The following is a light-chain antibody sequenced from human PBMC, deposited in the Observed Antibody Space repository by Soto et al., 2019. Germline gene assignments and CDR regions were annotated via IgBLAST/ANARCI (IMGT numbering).Light chain of an antibody. CDR2: GAS. CDR3: QQYNNWPPMYT. Sequence: EIVMTQSPATLSVSPGERATLSCMASQSVSSNLAWYQQKPGQAPRLLIYGASTRATRIPARFSGSGSGTEFTLTISSLQSEDFAVYYCQQYNNWPPMYTFGQGTKVDIK. J-gene: IGKJ2*01. V-gene: IGKV3-15*01. CDR1: QSVSSN.